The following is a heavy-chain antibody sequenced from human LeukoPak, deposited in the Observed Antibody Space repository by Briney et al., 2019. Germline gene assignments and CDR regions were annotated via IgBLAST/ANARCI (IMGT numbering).Heavy chain of an antibody. CDR1: GGSIGSSSYY. CDR2: IYYSGST. V-gene: IGHV4-39*07. Sequence: PSETLSLTCTVSGGSIGSSSYYWGWIRQPPGKGLEWIGSIYYSGSTYYNPSLKSRVTISVDTSKNQFSLKLSCVTAADTAVYYCASLSSGSYLFYYFDYWGQGTLVTVSS. J-gene: IGHJ4*02. CDR3: ASLSSGSYLFYYFDY. D-gene: IGHD1-26*01.